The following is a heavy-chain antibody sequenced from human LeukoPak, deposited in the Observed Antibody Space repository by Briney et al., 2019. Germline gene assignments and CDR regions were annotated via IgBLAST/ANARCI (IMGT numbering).Heavy chain of an antibody. J-gene: IGHJ3*02. CDR2: ISGSGGST. D-gene: IGHD2-2*01. Sequence: GGSLRLSCAASGFTFSSYAISWVRQAPGKGLEWVSAISGSGGSTYYADSVKGRFTISRDNSKNTLYLQMNSLRAEDTAVYYCAKVLLGDIVVVPADAFDIWGQGTMVTVSS. CDR1: GFTFSSYA. V-gene: IGHV3-23*01. CDR3: AKVLLGDIVVVPADAFDI.